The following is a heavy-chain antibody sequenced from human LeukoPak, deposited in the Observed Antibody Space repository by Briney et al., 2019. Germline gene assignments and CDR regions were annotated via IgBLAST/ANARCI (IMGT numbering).Heavy chain of an antibody. CDR2: INHSGGT. CDR3: ARAHNCSGGSCYSVADY. Sequence: SETLSLTCAVYGGSFSGYYWSWIRQPPGKGLEWIGKINHSGGTNYNPSLKSRVTISVDTSKNQFSLKLSSVTAADTAVYYCARAHNCSGGSCYSVADYWGQGTLVTVSS. D-gene: IGHD2-15*01. J-gene: IGHJ4*02. CDR1: GGSFSGYY. V-gene: IGHV4-34*01.